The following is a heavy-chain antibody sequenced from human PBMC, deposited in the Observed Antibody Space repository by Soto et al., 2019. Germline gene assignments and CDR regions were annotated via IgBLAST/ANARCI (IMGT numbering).Heavy chain of an antibody. CDR1: GYTFTSYD. CDR2: MNPNSGNT. D-gene: IGHD3-3*02. CDR3: ARGRPRPIFGVVIIRNDAFDI. J-gene: IGHJ3*02. Sequence: ASVNVSCKASGYTFTSYDINWVRQATGQGLEWMGWMNPNSGNTGYAQKFQGRVTMTRNTSISTAYMELSSLRSEDTAVYYCARGRPRPIFGVVIIRNDAFDIWGQGTMVTVSS. V-gene: IGHV1-8*01.